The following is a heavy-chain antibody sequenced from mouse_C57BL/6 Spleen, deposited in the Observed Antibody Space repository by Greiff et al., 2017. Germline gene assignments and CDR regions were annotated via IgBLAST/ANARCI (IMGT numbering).Heavy chain of an antibody. Sequence: VQLQQSGPELVKPGASVKISCKASGYTFTDYYMNWVKQSHGKSLEWIGDINPNNGGTSYNQKFKGKATLTVDKSSSTAYMELRSLTSEDSAVYYCARGGDYDVEGFYAMDYWGQGTSVTVSS. CDR1: GYTFTDYY. CDR3: ARGGDYDVEGFYAMDY. J-gene: IGHJ4*01. V-gene: IGHV1-26*01. CDR2: INPNNGGT. D-gene: IGHD2-4*01.